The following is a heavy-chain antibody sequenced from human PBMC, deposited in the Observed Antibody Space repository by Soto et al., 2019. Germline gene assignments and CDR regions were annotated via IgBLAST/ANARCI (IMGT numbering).Heavy chain of an antibody. CDR2: IIPIFGTA. D-gene: IGHD2-15*01. CDR1: GGTFSSYA. V-gene: IGHV1-69*13. CDR3: ARVGAPYCSAGSCYNWYFDL. J-gene: IGHJ2*01. Sequence: SVKVSCKASGGTFSSYAISWVRQAPGQGLEWMGGIIPIFGTANYAQKFQGRVTITADESTSTAYMELSSLRSEDTAVYYCARVGAPYCSAGSCYNWYFDLWGRGTLVTVSS.